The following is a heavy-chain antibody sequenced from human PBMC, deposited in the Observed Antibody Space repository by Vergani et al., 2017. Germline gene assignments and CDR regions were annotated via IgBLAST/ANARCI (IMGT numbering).Heavy chain of an antibody. Sequence: EVQLVESGGGLIQPGGSLRLSCAASGFTVSSNYMSWVRKARGKGLEWVSVIYSGGSTYYADSVKGRFTISRDNSKNTLYLQMNSLRAEDTAVYYCARVGDSSGDAFDIWGQGTMVTVSS. CDR1: GFTVSSNY. CDR3: ARVGDSSGDAFDI. J-gene: IGHJ3*02. V-gene: IGHV3-53*01. D-gene: IGHD3-22*01. CDR2: IYSGGST.